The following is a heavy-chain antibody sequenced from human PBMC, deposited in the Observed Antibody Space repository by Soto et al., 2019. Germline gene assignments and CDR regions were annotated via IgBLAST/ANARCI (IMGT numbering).Heavy chain of an antibody. D-gene: IGHD5-12*01. CDR1: GCTVSSYA. CDR3: ARERDGYLFDY. J-gene: IGHJ4*02. CDR2: IIPIFGTA. Sequence: SVKVSCKASGCTVSSYAISCVRQAPGQGLEWMGGIIPIFGTANYAQKFQGRVTITADESTSTAYMELSSLRSEDTAVYYCARERDGYLFDYWGQGTLVTVSS. V-gene: IGHV1-69*13.